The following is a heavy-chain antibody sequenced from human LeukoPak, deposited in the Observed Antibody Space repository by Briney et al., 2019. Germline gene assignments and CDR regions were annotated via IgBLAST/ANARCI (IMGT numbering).Heavy chain of an antibody. Sequence: SVKVSCKASGGTFSSYAISWVRQAPGQGLEWMGRIIPIFGTANYAQKFQGRVTITADKSTSTAYMELSSLRSEDTAVYYCLSMASSDAFDIWGQGTMATVSS. CDR3: LSMASSDAFDI. D-gene: IGHD2/OR15-2a*01. CDR2: IIPIFGTA. V-gene: IGHV1-69*06. CDR1: GGTFSSYA. J-gene: IGHJ3*02.